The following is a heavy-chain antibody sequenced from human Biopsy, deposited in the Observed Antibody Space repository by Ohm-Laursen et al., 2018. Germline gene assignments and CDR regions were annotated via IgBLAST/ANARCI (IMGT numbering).Heavy chain of an antibody. Sequence: ASVKVSCKASGGTFSSFAISWVRQAPGQGLEWMGGILPIFHTTSYAQKFQGRITITADEFPRTAYMELTSLTSEDTAVYFCARHYYDTSGYNWFDPWGQGTLVTVSS. CDR1: GGTFSSFA. D-gene: IGHD3-22*01. J-gene: IGHJ5*02. CDR2: ILPIFHTT. CDR3: ARHYYDTSGYNWFDP. V-gene: IGHV1-69*13.